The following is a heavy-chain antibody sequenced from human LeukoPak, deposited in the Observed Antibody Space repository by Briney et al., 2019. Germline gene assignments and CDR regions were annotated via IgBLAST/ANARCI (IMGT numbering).Heavy chain of an antibody. CDR1: GFTFSTYS. D-gene: IGHD6-19*01. V-gene: IGHV3-21*01. Sequence: PGGSLRLSCAASGFTFSTYSMNWVRQAPGKGLEWVSSISTSSSYIYYADSVKGRFTISGDNAKNSLYLQMNSLRAEDTAVHYCVGAVAGPFGYWGQGTLVTVSS. J-gene: IGHJ4*02. CDR2: ISTSSSYI. CDR3: VGAVAGPFGY.